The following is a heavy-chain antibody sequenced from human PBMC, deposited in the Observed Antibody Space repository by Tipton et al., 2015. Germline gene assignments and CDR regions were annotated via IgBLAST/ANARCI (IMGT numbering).Heavy chain of an antibody. Sequence: QLVQPGPEVKKPGSSVKVSCKASGGTFSKYDITWVRQATGQGLEWMGGFIRVFGTPKYAQKFQGRVTITADESTRTAYMELRSLRSDDTAVYYCARDHDSGYYFGSGNHYFDYWGQGTLVTVSS. CDR2: FIRVFGTP. J-gene: IGHJ4*02. D-gene: IGHD3-10*01. CDR3: ARDHDSGYYFGSGNHYFDY. CDR1: GGTFSKYD. V-gene: IGHV1-69*01.